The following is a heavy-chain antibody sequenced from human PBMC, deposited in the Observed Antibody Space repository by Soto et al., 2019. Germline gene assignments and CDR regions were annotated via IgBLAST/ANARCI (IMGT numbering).Heavy chain of an antibody. CDR1: GFTFSNAW. V-gene: IGHV3-15*07. J-gene: IGHJ6*02. D-gene: IGHD3-10*01. CDR3: TTFLMVRGSLEGSVYGMDV. Sequence: GGSLRLSCAASGFTFSNAWMNWVRQAPGKGLEWVGRIKSKTDGGTTDYAAPVKGRFTISRDDSKNTLYLQMNSLKTEDTAVYYCTTFLMVRGSLEGSVYGMDVWGQGTTVTVSS. CDR2: IKSKTDGGTT.